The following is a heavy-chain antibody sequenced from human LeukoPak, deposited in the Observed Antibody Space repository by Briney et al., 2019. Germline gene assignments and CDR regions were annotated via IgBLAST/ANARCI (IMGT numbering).Heavy chain of an antibody. Sequence: SVKVSRKASGCTFSRYAISWVRQAPGQGLEWMGGYIPMFGTANYAQNFQNRVTITADESTSTFSMEVSSLRPEDTAVYFCAGASSKWELSFWGQGTLVTVSS. CDR2: YIPMFGTA. CDR3: AGASSKWELSF. V-gene: IGHV1-69*13. D-gene: IGHD1-26*01. CDR1: GCTFSRYA. J-gene: IGHJ4*02.